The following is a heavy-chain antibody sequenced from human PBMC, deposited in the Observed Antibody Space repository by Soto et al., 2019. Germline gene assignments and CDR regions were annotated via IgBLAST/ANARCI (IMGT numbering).Heavy chain of an antibody. J-gene: IGHJ4*02. V-gene: IGHV4-59*01. Sequence: SDTLSLTCLVSNVSISTYYWTWVRPPPGKGLEWIGYIYYSGSTNYNPSLKSRVTISVDTSKNQFSLKLSSVTAADTAVYYCARALYYDFWSGSLGPFDYWGQGTLVNVSS. D-gene: IGHD3-3*01. CDR1: NVSISTYY. CDR3: ARALYYDFWSGSLGPFDY. CDR2: IYYSGST.